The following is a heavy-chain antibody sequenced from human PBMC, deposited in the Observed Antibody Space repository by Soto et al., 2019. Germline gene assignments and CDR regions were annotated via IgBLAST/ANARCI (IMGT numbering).Heavy chain of an antibody. CDR2: MNPNSGNT. CDR3: ARVLSYDILTGSLYYYYYMDV. D-gene: IGHD3-9*01. V-gene: IGHV1-8*01. Sequence: ASVKVSCKASGYTFTSYDVNWVRQATGQGLEWMGWMNPNSGNTDYAQKFQGRVTMTRNTSISTAYMELSSLRSEDTAVYYCARVLSYDILTGSLYYYYYMDVWGKGTTVTVSS. J-gene: IGHJ6*03. CDR1: GYTFTSYD.